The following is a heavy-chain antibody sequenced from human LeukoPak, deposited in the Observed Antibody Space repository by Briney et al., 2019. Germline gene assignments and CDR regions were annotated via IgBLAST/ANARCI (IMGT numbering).Heavy chain of an antibody. CDR1: GYTFTGYY. CDR3: ARVLYPYDSSGYFDY. D-gene: IGHD3-22*01. J-gene: IGHJ4*02. Sequence: ASVKVSCKASGYTFTGYYMHWVRQAPGQGLEWMGWINPNSGGTNYAQKFQGRVTITRDTSISTAYMELSRLRSDDTAVYYCARVLYPYDSSGYFDYWGQGTLVTVSS. V-gene: IGHV1-2*02. CDR2: INPNSGGT.